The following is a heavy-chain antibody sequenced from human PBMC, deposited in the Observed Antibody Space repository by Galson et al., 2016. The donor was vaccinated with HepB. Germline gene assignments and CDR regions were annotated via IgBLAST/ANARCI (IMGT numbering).Heavy chain of an antibody. D-gene: IGHD4-17*01. CDR2: IWYDGTIK. CDR3: ARDYGDSNSYFNY. J-gene: IGHJ4*02. Sequence: SLRLSCAASGFTFASYGMHWVRQAPATGLEWVAFIWYDGTIKYYADSVKGRFTISRDNSKDTLYLQMNSLRAEDTAVYYRARDYGDSNSYFNYWGQGTLVTVSS. V-gene: IGHV3-33*01. CDR1: GFTFASYG.